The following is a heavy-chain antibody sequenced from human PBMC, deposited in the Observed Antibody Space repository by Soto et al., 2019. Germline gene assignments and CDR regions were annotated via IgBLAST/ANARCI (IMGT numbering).Heavy chain of an antibody. J-gene: IGHJ5*02. Sequence: GASVKVSCKASGYTFTSYAMHWVRQAPGQRLEWMGWINAGNGNTKYSQKFQGRVTITRDTSASTAYMELSSLRSEDTAVYYCARSPPSREQQLVLFFFNSPFDPWGQGTLVTVSS. D-gene: IGHD6-13*01. CDR1: GYTFTSYA. CDR2: INAGNGNT. V-gene: IGHV1-3*01. CDR3: ARSPPSREQQLVLFFFNSPFDP.